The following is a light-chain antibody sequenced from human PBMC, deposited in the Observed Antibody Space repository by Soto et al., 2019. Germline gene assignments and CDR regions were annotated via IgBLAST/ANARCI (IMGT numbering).Light chain of an antibody. CDR3: QQYGSSPWT. J-gene: IGKJ1*01. CDR2: GAS. V-gene: IGKV3-20*01. CDR1: QSVSNDF. Sequence: EIVLTQSPGILSLSPGERATLSCRASQSVSNDFLAWYQQKPGQAPRLLIYGASSRATGIPDRFSGSGSGADFTLTISRLEPEDCAVYYCQQYGSSPWTFGQGTTVEIK.